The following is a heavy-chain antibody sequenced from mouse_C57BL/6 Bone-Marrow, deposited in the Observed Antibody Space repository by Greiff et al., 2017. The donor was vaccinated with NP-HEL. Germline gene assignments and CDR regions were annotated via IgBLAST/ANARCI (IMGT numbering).Heavy chain of an antibody. D-gene: IGHD2-3*01. Sequence: VQLQQSGPELVKPGASVKISCKASGYAFSSSWMNWVKQRPGKGLEWIGRIYPGDGDTNYNGKFKGKATLTADKSSSTAYMQLSSLTSEDSAVYFCARGWLPHYFDYWGQGTTLTVSS. V-gene: IGHV1-82*01. CDR1: GYAFSSSW. CDR3: ARGWLPHYFDY. J-gene: IGHJ2*01. CDR2: IYPGDGDT.